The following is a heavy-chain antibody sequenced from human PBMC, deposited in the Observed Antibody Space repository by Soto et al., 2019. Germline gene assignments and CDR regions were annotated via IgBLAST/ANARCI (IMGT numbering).Heavy chain of an antibody. CDR2: ISYDGSNK. CDR1: GFTFSSYA. J-gene: IGHJ4*02. CDR3: ARAIVVVTAAPDY. Sequence: GGSLRLSCAASGFTFSSYAMHWVRQAPGKGLEWVAVISYDGSNKYYADSVKGRFTISRDNSKNTLYLQMNSLRAEDTAVYYCARAIVVVTAAPDYWGQGTLVTVS. D-gene: IGHD2-21*02. V-gene: IGHV3-30-3*01.